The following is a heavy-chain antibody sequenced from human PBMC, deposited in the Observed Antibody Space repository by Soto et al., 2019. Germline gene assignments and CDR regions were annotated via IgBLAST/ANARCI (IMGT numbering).Heavy chain of an antibody. CDR1: GFTFSSYA. CDR2: ISGSGGST. J-gene: IGHJ4*02. D-gene: IGHD3-10*01. CDR3: AKDYGITMVRGVIDY. Sequence: GGSLRLSCAASGFTFSSYAMSWVRQAPGKGLEWVSAISGSGGSTYYADSVKGRFTISRDNSKNTLYLQMNSLRAEDTAVYYCAKDYGITMVRGVIDYWGQGTLVTVSS. V-gene: IGHV3-23*01.